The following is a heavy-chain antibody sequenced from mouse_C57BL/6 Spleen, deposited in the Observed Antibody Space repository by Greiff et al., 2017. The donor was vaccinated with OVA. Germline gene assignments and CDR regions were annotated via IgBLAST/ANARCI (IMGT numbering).Heavy chain of an antibody. CDR1: GFTFSDYG. V-gene: IGHV5-17*01. CDR2: ISSGSSTI. J-gene: IGHJ4*01. CDR3: ARREGYYGSFYAMDY. D-gene: IGHD1-1*01. Sequence: EVQVVESGGGLVKPGGSLKLSCAASGFTFSDYGMHWVRQAPEKGLEWVAYISSGSSTIYYADTVKGRFTISRDNAKNTLFLQMTSLRAEDTAMYYCARREGYYGSFYAMDYWGQGTSVTVSS.